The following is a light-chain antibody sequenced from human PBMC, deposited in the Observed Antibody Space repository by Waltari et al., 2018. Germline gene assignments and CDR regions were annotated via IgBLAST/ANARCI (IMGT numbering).Light chain of an antibody. V-gene: IGKV1-9*01. Sequence: DIQLTQSPSFLSASVGDRVTITCRASQVISSHLAWYQQEPGKAPKLLIYAASTLQTGVPSRFSGSGSGTEFTLRISSLQPEEFGSYYCQQLHAYPLSFGGGTKVEIK. CDR1: QVISSH. J-gene: IGKJ4*01. CDR3: QQLHAYPLS. CDR2: AAS.